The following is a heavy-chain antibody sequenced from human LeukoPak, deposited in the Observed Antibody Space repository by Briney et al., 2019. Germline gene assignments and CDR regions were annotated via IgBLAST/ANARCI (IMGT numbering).Heavy chain of an antibody. D-gene: IGHD2-15*01. CDR2: INPNSGDT. Sequence: AXVKVSCKASGYTFTVYYMYWVRQAPGQGLEWMGRINPNSGDTDYAQNFQGRVTMTRDTSISTAYMELTNLRSDDTAVYYCARGYCSGGTCYLVENWFDPWGQGTLVTVSS. V-gene: IGHV1-2*06. CDR1: GYTFTVYY. J-gene: IGHJ5*02. CDR3: ARGYCSGGTCYLVENWFDP.